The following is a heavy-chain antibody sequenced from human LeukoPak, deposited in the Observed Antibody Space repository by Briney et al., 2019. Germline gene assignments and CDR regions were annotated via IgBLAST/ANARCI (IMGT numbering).Heavy chain of an antibody. J-gene: IGHJ4*02. CDR3: ARGTCSNSGCRPYFDY. Sequence: PSETLSLTCTVSGDSISSYYWSWIRQPPGKGLEWIGYIYYSGSTNYNPSLKSRVTISADTSKSQFSLNLSSVTAADTAVYYCARGTCSNSGCRPYFDYWGQGTQVTVSS. CDR2: IYYSGST. CDR1: GDSISSYY. D-gene: IGHD2/OR15-2a*01. V-gene: IGHV4-59*01.